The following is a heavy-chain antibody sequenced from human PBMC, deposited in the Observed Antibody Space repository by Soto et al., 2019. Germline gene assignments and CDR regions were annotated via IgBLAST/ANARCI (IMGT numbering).Heavy chain of an antibody. CDR3: ARESEDLTSNFDY. Sequence: GGSLRLSCAASGFTYTRYSMNWVRQAPGKGLEWVSSISSTTNYIYYGDSMKGRFTISRDNAKNSLYLEMNSLRAEDTAVYYCARESEDLTSNFDYWGQGTLVTVYS. V-gene: IGHV3-21*06. J-gene: IGHJ4*02. CDR1: GFTYTRYS. CDR2: ISSTTNYI.